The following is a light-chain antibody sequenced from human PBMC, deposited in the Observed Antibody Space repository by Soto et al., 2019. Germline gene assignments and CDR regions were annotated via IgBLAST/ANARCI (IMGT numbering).Light chain of an antibody. CDR1: QTVSSNY. V-gene: IGKV3D-20*01. Sequence: EIVLTQSPATLSLSPGERATLSCGASQTVSSNYLAWYQQKPGLAPRLLIYDASNRATGNPDRFSGGGSGTDFTLTISRLEPEDFGMYYCQHYDSPPYTFDQGTKLEIK. CDR3: QHYDSPPYT. J-gene: IGKJ2*01. CDR2: DAS.